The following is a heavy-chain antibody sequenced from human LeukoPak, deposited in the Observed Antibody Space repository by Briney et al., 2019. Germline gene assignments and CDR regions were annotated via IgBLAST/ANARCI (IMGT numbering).Heavy chain of an antibody. D-gene: IGHD3-22*01. CDR3: ARPYYDSSGVNWFYP. CDR1: GYTFTSYG. J-gene: IGHJ5*02. CDR2: ISAYNGNT. V-gene: IGHV1-18*01. Sequence: ASVKVSCKASGYTFTSYGISWVRQAPGQGLEWMGWISAYNGNTNYAQKLQGRVTMTTDTSTSTAYMELRSLRSDDTAVYYCARPYYDSSGVNWFYPWGQGTLVTVSS.